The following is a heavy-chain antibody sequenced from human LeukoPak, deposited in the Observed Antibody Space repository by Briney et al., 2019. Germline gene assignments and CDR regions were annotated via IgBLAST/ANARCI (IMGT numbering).Heavy chain of an antibody. CDR3: ARGAGLSYGDYGLDAFDI. CDR2: ISSNGGST. V-gene: IGHV3-64*01. J-gene: IGHJ3*02. Sequence: TGGSLRLSCAASGFTFSSYAMHWVRQAPGKGLEYVSAISSNGGSTYYANSVKGRFTIPRDNPKNTLYLQMGSLRAEDMAVYYCARGAGLSYGDYGLDAFDIWGQGTMVTVSS. D-gene: IGHD4-17*01. CDR1: GFTFSSYA.